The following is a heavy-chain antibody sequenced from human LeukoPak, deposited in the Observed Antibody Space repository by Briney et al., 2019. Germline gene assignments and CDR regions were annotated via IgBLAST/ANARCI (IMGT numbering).Heavy chain of an antibody. Sequence: SVKVSCKASGGTFSSYAISWVRQAPGQGLEWMGRIIPIIGTANYAQKFQGRVTITTDESTSTAYMELSSLRSEDTAVYYCARGLVDTAMVISDYWGQGTLVTVSS. J-gene: IGHJ4*02. CDR3: ARGLVDTAMVISDY. D-gene: IGHD5-18*01. V-gene: IGHV1-69*05. CDR2: IIPIIGTA. CDR1: GGTFSSYA.